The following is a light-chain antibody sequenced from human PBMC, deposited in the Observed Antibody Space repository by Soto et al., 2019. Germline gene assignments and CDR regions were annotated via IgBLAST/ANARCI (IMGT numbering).Light chain of an antibody. CDR1: QSISSN. CDR3: QQYNNWPPIT. CDR2: GAA. J-gene: IGKJ5*01. Sequence: EIVMTQSPAILSVSPGERATLSCRANQSISSNLAWYQQKPGQAPRLLIYGAATRATGIPARFSGSGSGTEFTLTISSLQSEDFAVYYCQQYNNWPPITFGQGTRLEIK. V-gene: IGKV3-15*01.